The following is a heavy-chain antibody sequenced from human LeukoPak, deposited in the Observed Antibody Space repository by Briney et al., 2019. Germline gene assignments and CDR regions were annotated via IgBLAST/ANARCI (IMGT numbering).Heavy chain of an antibody. CDR2: INAGNGNT. Sequence: ASVKVSCKASGYTFTSYAMHWVRQAPGQRLEWMGWINAGNGNTKYSQKFQGRVTITRDTSASTAYMELSSLRSEDTAVYYCARVGNIVATFDYWGQGALVTVSS. D-gene: IGHD5-12*01. V-gene: IGHV1-3*01. CDR1: GYTFTSYA. J-gene: IGHJ4*02. CDR3: ARVGNIVATFDY.